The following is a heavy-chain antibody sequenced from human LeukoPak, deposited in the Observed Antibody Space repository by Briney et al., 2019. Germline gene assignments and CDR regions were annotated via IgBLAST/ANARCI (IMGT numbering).Heavy chain of an antibody. Sequence: GASVKVSCKASGYTFTGYYIHWVRQPPGQGLEWMGRINPNNGGTNYAQKFQGRVTMTRDMSMSTAYMELSRLRSVDTAVYYCAGEDNSSGYRPFDIWGQGTMVTVPS. CDR1: GYTFTGYY. D-gene: IGHD3-22*01. V-gene: IGHV1-2*06. CDR2: INPNNGGT. J-gene: IGHJ3*02. CDR3: AGEDNSSGYRPFDI.